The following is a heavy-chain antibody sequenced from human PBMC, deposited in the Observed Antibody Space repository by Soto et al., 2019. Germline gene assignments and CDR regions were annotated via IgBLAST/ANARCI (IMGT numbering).Heavy chain of an antibody. Sequence: EVQMVESGGGLIQPGGSLRLSCAASGFTVSSSYMNWVRQAPGQGLEWVSVIYGGGETYYADSVKGRFSISRDNSKNTLYLQMNSLSVEDTAVYFCARQRCSGGFCYFPAWGQGTLVTVSS. CDR2: IYGGGET. V-gene: IGHV3-53*01. D-gene: IGHD2-15*01. CDR1: GFTVSSSY. J-gene: IGHJ5*02. CDR3: ARQRCSGGFCYFPA.